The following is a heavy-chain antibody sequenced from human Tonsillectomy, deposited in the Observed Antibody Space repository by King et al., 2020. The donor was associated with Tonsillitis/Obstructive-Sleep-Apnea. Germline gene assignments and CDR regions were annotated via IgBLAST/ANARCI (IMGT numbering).Heavy chain of an antibody. Sequence: QLVQSGAEVKKPGESLKIPCKGSGYSFTNYWIGWVRQMPGKGLEWMGIIYPGDSDTRYSPSFQGQVTISADKSISTAYLQWSSLKASDTAIYYCARRILRYCSTTSCPDAFDIWGQGTMVTVSS. J-gene: IGHJ3*02. CDR3: ARRILRYCSTTSCPDAFDI. CDR1: GYSFTNYW. V-gene: IGHV5-51*01. CDR2: IYPGDSDT. D-gene: IGHD2-2*01.